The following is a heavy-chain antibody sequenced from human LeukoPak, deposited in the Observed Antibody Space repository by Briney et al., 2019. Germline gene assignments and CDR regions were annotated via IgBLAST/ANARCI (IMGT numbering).Heavy chain of an antibody. D-gene: IGHD6-13*01. CDR3: VRSSRWQLAFDY. Sequence: PSETPSLTCTVSGGSISSYYWSWIRQPPGKGLEWIGYIYYSGSTNYNPSLKSRVTISVDTSKNQFSLKLSSVTAADTAVYYCVRSSRWQLAFDYWGQGTLVTVSS. CDR1: GGSISSYY. V-gene: IGHV4-59*01. J-gene: IGHJ4*02. CDR2: IYYSGST.